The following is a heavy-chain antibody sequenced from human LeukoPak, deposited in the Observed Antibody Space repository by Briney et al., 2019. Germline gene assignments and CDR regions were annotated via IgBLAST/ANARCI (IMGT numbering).Heavy chain of an antibody. CDR1: GFTFSSYA. Sequence: GGSLRLSCAASGFTFSSYAMSWVRQAPGKGLEWVLAISGSGGSTYYADSVKGRFTISRDNSKNTLYLQMNSLRAEDTAVYYCAKSPFAGAMIVVLYYFDYWGQGTLVTVSS. CDR3: AKSPFAGAMIVVLYYFDY. D-gene: IGHD3-22*01. V-gene: IGHV3-23*01. CDR2: ISGSGGST. J-gene: IGHJ4*02.